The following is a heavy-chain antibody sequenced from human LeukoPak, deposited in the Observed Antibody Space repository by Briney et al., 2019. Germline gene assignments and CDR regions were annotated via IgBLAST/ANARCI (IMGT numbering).Heavy chain of an antibody. Sequence: PSETLSLTCTVSGGSISSYYWSWIRQPPGKGLEWIGYISYSGTTNYNPSLKSRVTISIDTSENQLSLKLSSVTAADTAVYYCARPDYSSGWYSFDYWGQGTLVTVSS. D-gene: IGHD6-19*01. CDR2: ISYSGTT. CDR1: GGSISSYY. J-gene: IGHJ4*02. CDR3: ARPDYSSGWYSFDY. V-gene: IGHV4-59*08.